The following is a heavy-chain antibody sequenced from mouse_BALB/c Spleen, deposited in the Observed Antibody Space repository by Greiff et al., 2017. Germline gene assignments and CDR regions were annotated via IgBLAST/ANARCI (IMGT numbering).Heavy chain of an antibody. CDR2: INPSNGGT. Sequence: LQESGAELVKPGASVKLSCKASGYTFTSYYMYWVKQRPGQGLEWIGEINPSNGGTNFNEKFKSKATLTVDKSSSTAYMQLSSLTSEDSAVYYCTSTVVAFDYWGQGTTLTVSS. J-gene: IGHJ2*01. D-gene: IGHD1-1*01. V-gene: IGHV1S16*01. CDR1: GYTFTSYY. CDR3: TSTVVAFDY.